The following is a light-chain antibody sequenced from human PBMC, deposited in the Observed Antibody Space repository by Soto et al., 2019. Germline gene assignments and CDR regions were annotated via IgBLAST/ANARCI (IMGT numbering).Light chain of an antibody. CDR3: TSWTTSTTMI. J-gene: IGLJ2*01. V-gene: IGLV2-14*03. Sequence: QSALTQPAXVSGSPGQSITISCTGTSSDIGAYNFVSWYQQHPGKAPKLMLYDVNIRPSGVSNRFSGSKSGNTASLTISGLQAEDEADYYCTSWTTSTTMIFGGGTKVTVL. CDR1: SSDIGAYNF. CDR2: DVN.